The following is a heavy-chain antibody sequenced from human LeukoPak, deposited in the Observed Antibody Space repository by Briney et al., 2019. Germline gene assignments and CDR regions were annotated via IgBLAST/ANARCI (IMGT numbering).Heavy chain of an antibody. J-gene: IGHJ4*02. V-gene: IGHV3-23*01. CDR3: AKDGAGSQSYCSSTSCYVDY. Sequence: GGTLRLSCAASGFTFSSYAMSWVRQAPGKGLEWVSAISGSGGSTYYADSVKGRFTISRDNSKNTLYLQMNSLRAEDTAVYYCAKDGAGSQSYCSSTSCYVDYWGQGTLVTVSS. D-gene: IGHD2-2*01. CDR1: GFTFSSYA. CDR2: ISGSGGST.